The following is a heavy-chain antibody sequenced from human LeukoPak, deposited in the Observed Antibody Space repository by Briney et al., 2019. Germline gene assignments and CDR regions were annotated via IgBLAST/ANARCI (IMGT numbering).Heavy chain of an antibody. J-gene: IGHJ4*02. CDR3: AKTDCTSSSCYTIDS. CDR1: GFTFNYYA. CDR2: ISDGGDT. V-gene: IGHV3-23*01. Sequence: GGSLRLSCAASGFTFNYYAMSWVRQAPGRGLEWVSVISDGGDTSYADSGKGRFTISRDNSKNTLYLQMNSLRAEDTAVYYCAKTDCTSSSCYTIDSWGQGTLVTVSS. D-gene: IGHD2-2*02.